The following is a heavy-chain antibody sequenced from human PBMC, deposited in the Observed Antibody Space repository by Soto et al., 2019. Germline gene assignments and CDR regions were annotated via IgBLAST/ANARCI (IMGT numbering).Heavy chain of an antibody. J-gene: IGHJ4*02. CDR2: ISSTGNYI. CDR1: GFTFSSYS. Sequence: EVQLVESGGGLVKPGESLRLSCAASGFTFSSYSMTWVRQAPGKGLEWVSSISSTGNYIYYADSVKGRFIISRDSPRDNAKNSLYLQVNSLRAEDTAVYYCARASIKGEYYFDYWGQGTLVTVSS. D-gene: IGHD3-16*01. CDR3: ARASIKGEYYFDY. V-gene: IGHV3-21*02.